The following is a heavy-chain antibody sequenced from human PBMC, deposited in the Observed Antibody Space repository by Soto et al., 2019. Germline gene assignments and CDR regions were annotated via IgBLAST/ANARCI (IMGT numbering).Heavy chain of an antibody. CDR1: GDSVSSNSAA. Sequence: PSQTLSLTCAISGDSVSSNSAAWNWIRQSPSRGLEWLGGTYYRSKWYNDYAVSVKSRITINPDTSKNKFSLQLNSVTPEDTDEYYCARFDGAQPYYYYGMDVWGQGTTVTVSS. J-gene: IGHJ6*02. CDR2: TYYRSKWYN. V-gene: IGHV6-1*01. D-gene: IGHD3-9*01. CDR3: ARFDGAQPYYYYGMDV.